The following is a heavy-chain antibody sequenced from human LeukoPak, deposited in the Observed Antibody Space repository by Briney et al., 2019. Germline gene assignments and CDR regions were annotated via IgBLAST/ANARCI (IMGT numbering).Heavy chain of an antibody. D-gene: IGHD2-15*01. CDR2: IYYSGST. Sequence: SETLSLTCTVSGGSISSYYWSWIRQPPGKGLEWIGYIYYSGSTNYNPSLKSRVTISVDTSKNQFSLKLSSVTAADTAVYYCARQSRYCSGGSCYHRYGMDVWGQGTTVTVSS. J-gene: IGHJ6*02. V-gene: IGHV4-59*08. CDR3: ARQSRYCSGGSCYHRYGMDV. CDR1: GGSISSYY.